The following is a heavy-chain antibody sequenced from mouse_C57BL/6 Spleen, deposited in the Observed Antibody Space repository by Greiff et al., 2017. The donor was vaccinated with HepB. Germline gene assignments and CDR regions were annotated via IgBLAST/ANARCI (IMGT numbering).Heavy chain of an antibody. CDR2: IYPSDSET. Sequence: QVQLQQPGAELVMPGSSVKLSCKASGYPFTSSWLDWVMQMPGPGLEWIGNIYPSDSETPYNQKFKDKATLTVDKSSSTAYMQLSSLTSEDSAVYYCARGHYYPRGGWYFDVWGTGTTVTVSS. J-gene: IGHJ1*03. D-gene: IGHD1-2*01. CDR1: GYPFTSSW. V-gene: IGHV1-61*01. CDR3: ARGHYYPRGGWYFDV.